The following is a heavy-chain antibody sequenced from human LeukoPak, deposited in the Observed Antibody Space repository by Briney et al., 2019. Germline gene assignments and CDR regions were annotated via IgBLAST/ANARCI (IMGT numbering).Heavy chain of an antibody. D-gene: IGHD5-18*01. Sequence: ASVKVSCKASGYTFTGYYMRWVRQAPGQGLEWMGRINPNSGGTNYAQKFQGRVTMTRDTSISTAYMELSRLRSGDTAVYYCARYVDTAMVLDNWFDPWGQGTLVTVSS. CDR1: GYTFTGYY. CDR2: INPNSGGT. V-gene: IGHV1-2*06. CDR3: ARYVDTAMVLDNWFDP. J-gene: IGHJ5*02.